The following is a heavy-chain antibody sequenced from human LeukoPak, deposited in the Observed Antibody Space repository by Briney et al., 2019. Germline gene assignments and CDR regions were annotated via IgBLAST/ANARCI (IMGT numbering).Heavy chain of an antibody. CDR3: ARDDGATTYH. D-gene: IGHD1-26*01. V-gene: IGHV1-69*04. CDR2: IIPILGIA. J-gene: IGHJ5*02. CDR1: GVTFSSYT. Sequence: SVKVSCKASGVTFSSYTISWVRQAPGQGLEWMGRIIPILGIANYAQKFHGRVTITADKSTSTAYMELSSLRSEDTAVYFCARDDGATTYHWGQETLVTVSS.